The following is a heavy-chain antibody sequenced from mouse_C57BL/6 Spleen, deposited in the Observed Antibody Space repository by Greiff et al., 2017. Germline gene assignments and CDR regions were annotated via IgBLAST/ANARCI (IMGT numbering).Heavy chain of an antibody. J-gene: IGHJ1*03. V-gene: IGHV8-12*01. CDR3: ARRETDDNGSSYWYFDV. CDR1: GFSLSTSGMG. CDR2: IYWVDDK. D-gene: IGHD1-1*01. Sequence: QVNLKESGPGILQPSQTLSLTCSFSGFSLSTSGMGVSWIRQPSGKGLEWLAHIYWVDDKRNYPSLKSRLTISKDTSSNPVFLKITSVDTADTATYYCARRETDDNGSSYWYFDVWGTGTTVTVSS.